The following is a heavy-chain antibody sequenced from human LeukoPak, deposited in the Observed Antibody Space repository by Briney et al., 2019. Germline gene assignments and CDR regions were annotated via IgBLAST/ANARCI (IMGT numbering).Heavy chain of an antibody. J-gene: IGHJ4*02. V-gene: IGHV4-59*01. Sequence: SETLSLTCSVSGGSISSYYWSWIRQPPGKGLEWIGYIYYSGSTNYNPSLKSRVTISVDTSKNQFPLKPSSVTAADTAVYYCERDDRFGYDSSGYSEWGQGTLVTVSS. CDR3: ERDDRFGYDSSGYSE. D-gene: IGHD3-22*01. CDR2: IYYSGST. CDR1: GGSISSYY.